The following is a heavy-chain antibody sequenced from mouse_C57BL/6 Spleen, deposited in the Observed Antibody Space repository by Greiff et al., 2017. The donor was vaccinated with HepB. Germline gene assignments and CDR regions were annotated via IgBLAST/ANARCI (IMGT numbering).Heavy chain of an antibody. J-gene: IGHJ3*01. V-gene: IGHV5-9-1*02. CDR2: ISSGGDYI. D-gene: IGHD2-3*01. Sequence: EVKVEESGEGLVKPGGSLKLSCAASGFTFSSYAMSWVRQTPEKRLEWVAYISSGGDYIYYADTVKGRFTISRDNARNTLYLQMSSLKSEDTAMYYCTRDPHPYDGYTWFAYWGQGTLVTVSA. CDR1: GFTFSSYA. CDR3: TRDPHPYDGYTWFAY.